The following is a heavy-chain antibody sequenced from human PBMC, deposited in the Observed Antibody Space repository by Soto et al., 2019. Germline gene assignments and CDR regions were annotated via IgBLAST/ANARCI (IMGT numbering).Heavy chain of an antibody. CDR2: ISSSGRST. CDR1: GFAFSNFA. Sequence: HPGGSLRLSCSASGFAFSNFAMHWVRQAPGSGLEYVSAISSSGRSTYYADSVKGRFTISRDNSKNTLSLQMNSLRAEDTAVYYCARGQLDRYDFWRGYYWKLNDAFDFWGQGTMVPVSS. J-gene: IGHJ3*01. D-gene: IGHD3-3*01. V-gene: IGHV3-64*04. CDR3: ARGQLDRYDFWRGYYWKLNDAFDF.